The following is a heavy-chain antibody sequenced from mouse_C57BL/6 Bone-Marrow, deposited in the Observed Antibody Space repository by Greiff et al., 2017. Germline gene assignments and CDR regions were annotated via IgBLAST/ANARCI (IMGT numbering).Heavy chain of an antibody. CDR1: GFTFTDYY. J-gene: IGHJ1*03. CDR2: IRNKANGYTT. V-gene: IGHV7-3*01. CDR3: ARYGSCWRVYWYFDV. D-gene: IGHD1-1*01. Sequence: EVKLVESGGGLVQPGGSLSLSCAASGFTFTDYYMSWVRQRPGKALEWMGFIRNKANGYTTEYSASVKGRFTISRDNSQSILYLQMNALRAEDSATYYCARYGSCWRVYWYFDVWGTGTTVTVDS.